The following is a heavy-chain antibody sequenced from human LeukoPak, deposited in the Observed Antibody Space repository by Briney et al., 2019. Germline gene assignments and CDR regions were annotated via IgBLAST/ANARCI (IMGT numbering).Heavy chain of an antibody. Sequence: ASVKVSCKASGGTFSSYAISWVRQAPGQGLEWMGRIIPILGIANYAQKLQGRVTMTTDTSTSTAYMELRSLRSDDTAVYYCAREDIVVVPAGFDPWGQGTLVTVSS. D-gene: IGHD2-2*01. CDR3: AREDIVVVPAGFDP. V-gene: IGHV1-69*04. J-gene: IGHJ5*02. CDR1: GGTFSSYA. CDR2: IIPILGIA.